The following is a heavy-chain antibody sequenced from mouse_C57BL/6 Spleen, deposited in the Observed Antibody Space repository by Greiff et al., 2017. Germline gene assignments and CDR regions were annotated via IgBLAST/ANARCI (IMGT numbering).Heavy chain of an antibody. V-gene: IGHV3-6*01. J-gene: IGHJ2*01. Sequence: EVKLVESGPGLVKPSQSLSLTCSVTGYSITSGYYWNWIRQFPGNKLEWMGYISYDGSNNYNPSLKNRISITRDTSKNQFFLKLNSVTTEDTATYYCARAEGSSYFYYFDYWGQGTTLTVSS. D-gene: IGHD1-1*01. CDR2: ISYDGSN. CDR3: ARAEGSSYFYYFDY. CDR1: GYSITSGYY.